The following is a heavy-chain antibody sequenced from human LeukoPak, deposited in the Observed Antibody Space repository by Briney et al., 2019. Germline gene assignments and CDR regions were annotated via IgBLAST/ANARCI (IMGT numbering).Heavy chain of an antibody. V-gene: IGHV3-30*03. CDR3: ARDLHYYVAMDV. Sequence: GGSLRLSCTASGFTFSGYGMHWVRQAPGKGLEWVAVISNDGNNKYYADSVKGRFTISRDNSKSTLYLQMNSLRAEDTALYYCARDLHYYVAMDVWGQGTTVTVSS. CDR1: GFTFSGYG. J-gene: IGHJ6*02. CDR2: ISNDGNNK. D-gene: IGHD3-10*02.